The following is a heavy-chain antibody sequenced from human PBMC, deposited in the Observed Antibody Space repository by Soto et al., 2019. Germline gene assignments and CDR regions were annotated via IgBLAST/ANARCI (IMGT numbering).Heavy chain of an antibody. Sequence: QVQLVQSGAEVKKPGSSVKVSCRASGGTFSSHTISWVRQAPGQGLEWMGGIMPMLGVTNYAPKFQGRLKMTANESTTTAYMKVSSLTSEDTAVYYCAREGVTRSMSLPWMGYNDYGLDDWGQGTTVIGAS. V-gene: IGHV1-69*12. CDR2: IMPMLGVT. CDR3: AREGVTRSMSLPWMGYNDYGLDD. J-gene: IGHJ6*02. CDR1: GGTFSSHT. D-gene: IGHD1-26*01.